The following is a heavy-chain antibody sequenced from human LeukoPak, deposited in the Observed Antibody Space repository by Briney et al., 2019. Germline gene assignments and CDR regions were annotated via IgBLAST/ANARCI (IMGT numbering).Heavy chain of an antibody. CDR3: ARTAHYYGSGSYYNRGPQPYPMDV. V-gene: IGHV1-69*01. Sequence: SVKVSCKASGGTFISYAISWVRQAPGQGLEWMGGIIPIFGTANYAQKFQGRVTITADESTSTAYMELSSLRSEDTAVYYCARTAHYYGSGSYYNRGPQPYPMDVWGKGTTVTVSS. CDR2: IIPIFGTA. D-gene: IGHD3-10*01. J-gene: IGHJ6*04. CDR1: GGTFISYA.